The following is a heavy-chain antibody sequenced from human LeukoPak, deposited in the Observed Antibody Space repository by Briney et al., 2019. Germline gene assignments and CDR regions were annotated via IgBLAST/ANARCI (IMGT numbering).Heavy chain of an antibody. Sequence: GASVKVSCKASGYTFSGYFLHWVRQAPGRGLEWMGWITPNSGGTNYAQKFQGRVTMTRDTSTSIVYMELSSLRSEDTAVYYCARVYGSGSYYYNWFDPWGQGTLVTASS. D-gene: IGHD3-10*01. J-gene: IGHJ5*02. CDR2: ITPNSGGT. V-gene: IGHV1-2*02. CDR1: GYTFSGYF. CDR3: ARVYGSGSYYYNWFDP.